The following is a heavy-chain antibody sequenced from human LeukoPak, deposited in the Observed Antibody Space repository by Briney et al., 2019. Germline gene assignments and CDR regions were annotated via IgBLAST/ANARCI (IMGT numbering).Heavy chain of an antibody. Sequence: GGSLRLSCAVSGFTFSNFWMHWVRQAPGKGLVWVSRIDTDGTTTRYQDSVKGRFTISRDNAKNMLYLQMNSLRAEDTAVYYCARDAVYCGGDCYLFDPWGQGTLVTVSS. CDR3: ARDAVYCGGDCYLFDP. J-gene: IGHJ5*02. CDR1: GFTFSNFW. CDR2: IDTDGTTT. V-gene: IGHV3-74*01. D-gene: IGHD2-21*01.